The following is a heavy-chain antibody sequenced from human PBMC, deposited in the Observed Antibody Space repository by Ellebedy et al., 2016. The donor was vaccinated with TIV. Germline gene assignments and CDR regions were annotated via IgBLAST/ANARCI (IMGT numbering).Heavy chain of an antibody. CDR3: ARELGGSGGSDFDY. V-gene: IGHV3-33*01. J-gene: IGHJ4*02. D-gene: IGHD2-15*01. CDR2: IWYDGTAK. CDR1: EFTFSTYH. Sequence: GESLKISCAASEFTFSTYHMHWVRQAPGKGLEWVAVIWYDGTAKLYAESVKGRFTISRDNSQNKLYLEMKSLRADDTALYYCARELGGSGGSDFDYWGQGTLVTVSS.